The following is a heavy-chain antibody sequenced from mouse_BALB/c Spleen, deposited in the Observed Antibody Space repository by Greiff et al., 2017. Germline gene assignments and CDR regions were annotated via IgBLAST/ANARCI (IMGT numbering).Heavy chain of an antibody. V-gene: IGHV1S81*02. J-gene: IGHJ4*01. Sequence: QVQLQQSGAELVKPGASVKLSCKASGYTFTSYYMYWVKQRPGQGLEWIGEINPSNGGTNFNEKFKSKATLTVDKSSSTAYMQLSSLTSEDSAVYYCTRDYYGSSYAMDYRGQGTSVTVSS. CDR1: GYTFTSYY. CDR2: INPSNGGT. CDR3: TRDYYGSSYAMDY. D-gene: IGHD1-1*01.